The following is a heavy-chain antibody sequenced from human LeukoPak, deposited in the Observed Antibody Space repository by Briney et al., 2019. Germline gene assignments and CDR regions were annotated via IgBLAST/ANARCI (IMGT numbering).Heavy chain of an antibody. V-gene: IGHV3-23*01. D-gene: IGHD2-2*01. CDR2: ISGSGGST. Sequence: GGSLRLSCAASGFTFSSYAMSWVRQAPGKGLEWVSAISGSGGSTYYADSVKGRFTISRDNSKNTLYLQMNSLRAEDTAVYYCAKAPSIVVVREGAYYFDYWGQGTLVTVSS. CDR3: AKAPSIVVVREGAYYFDY. CDR1: GFTFSSYA. J-gene: IGHJ4*02.